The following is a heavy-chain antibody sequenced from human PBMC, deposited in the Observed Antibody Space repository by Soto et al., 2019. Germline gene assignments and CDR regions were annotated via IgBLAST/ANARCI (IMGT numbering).Heavy chain of an antibody. CDR1: VYSFTSYW. J-gene: IGHJ5*02. CDR3: ARPPYYYDSSGYSSGWFDP. D-gene: IGHD3-22*01. V-gene: IGHV5-10-1*01. Sequence: EVQLVQSGAELKKPGESLRISCNGSVYSFTSYWIIWVRQMPGKGLEWMGRIDPSDSYTNSSPSFQGHVTISADKSISTAYLQWSSLKSSDTAMYYCARPPYYYDSSGYSSGWFDPWGQGTLVTVSS. CDR2: IDPSDSYT.